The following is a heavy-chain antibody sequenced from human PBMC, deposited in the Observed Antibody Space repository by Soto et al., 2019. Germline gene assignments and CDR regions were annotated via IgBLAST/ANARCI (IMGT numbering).Heavy chain of an antibody. D-gene: IGHD3-22*01. CDR1: GDSVSSNSAA. V-gene: IGHV6-1*01. CDR3: AREGYYYDSSGSTYFDS. CDR2: TYYRSKCFN. Sequence: SQTLSLTCAVSGDSVSSNSAAWNWIRQSPSRGLEWLGRTYYRSKCFNVYALSVKSRITIPPDTSKNQFSLRLNSLTPEDPVFFYCAREGYYYDSSGSTYFDSWGKGTQVTVSS. J-gene: IGHJ4*02.